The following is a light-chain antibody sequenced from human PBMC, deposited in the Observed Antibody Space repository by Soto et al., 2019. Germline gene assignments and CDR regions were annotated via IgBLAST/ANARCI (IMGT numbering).Light chain of an antibody. CDR1: SSNIGTNT. CDR2: NNL. Sequence: QSVLTQPPSASGTPGQRVTISCSGSSSNIGTNTVNWYQHLPGTAPKLLIYNNLQRPSDVPGRFSGSKSGTSASLAISGLQSEDEADYYCAAWDDSLNGRMVFGGGTKLTVL. CDR3: AAWDDSLNGRMV. V-gene: IGLV1-44*01. J-gene: IGLJ3*02.